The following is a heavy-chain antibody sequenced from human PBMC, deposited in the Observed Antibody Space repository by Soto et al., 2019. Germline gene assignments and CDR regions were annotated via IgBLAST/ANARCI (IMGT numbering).Heavy chain of an antibody. CDR1: GFSFSSYE. CDR2: ISSSGSDT. CDR3: ASLSGSYGFDP. J-gene: IGHJ5*02. Sequence: EAQLVESGGDLVQPGGSLRLSCAGSGFSFSSYEMNWVRQAPGEGLEWVSYISSSGSDTYYADSVKARFTISRDNAQNSLYLQMTRLRAEDTAIYYCASLSGSYGFDPWGQGTLVTVSS. V-gene: IGHV3-48*03. D-gene: IGHD1-26*01.